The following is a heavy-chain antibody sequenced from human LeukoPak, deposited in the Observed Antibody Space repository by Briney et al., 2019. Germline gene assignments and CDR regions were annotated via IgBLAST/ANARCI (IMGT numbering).Heavy chain of an antibody. Sequence: SETLSLTCTVSGGSINNHYWSWIRQSPGKGLEWIGSIYYSGSTYYNPSLKSRVTISVDTSKNQFSLKLSSVTAADTAVYYCARHPLYHVDTAMVWNGAFDIWGQGTMVTVSS. J-gene: IGHJ3*02. D-gene: IGHD5-18*01. CDR1: GGSINNHY. CDR2: IYYSGST. V-gene: IGHV4-59*05. CDR3: ARHPLYHVDTAMVWNGAFDI.